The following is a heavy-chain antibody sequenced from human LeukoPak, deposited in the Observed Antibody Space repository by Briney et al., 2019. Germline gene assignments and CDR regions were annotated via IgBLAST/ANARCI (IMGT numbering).Heavy chain of an antibody. J-gene: IGHJ4*02. CDR3: VQDYFDSSGYYGLDY. Sequence: PGGSLRLSCAASGFTFGSYAMSWVRQAPGKGLEWVSVISDSGATTHYADSVKGRFTISRDNSKSTLYLHMNSLRAEDTALYYCVQDYFDSSGYYGLDYWGQGTLVTVSS. CDR2: ISDSGATT. V-gene: IGHV3-23*01. CDR1: GFTFGSYA. D-gene: IGHD3-22*01.